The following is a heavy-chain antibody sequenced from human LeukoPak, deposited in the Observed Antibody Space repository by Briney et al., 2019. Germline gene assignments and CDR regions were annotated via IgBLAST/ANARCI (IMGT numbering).Heavy chain of an antibody. V-gene: IGHV3-72*01. D-gene: IGHD2-21*01. CDR2: ISNRANSYTT. J-gene: IGHJ4*02. CDR1: GFMFSEQY. CDR3: ATDPVGLWWPTGN. Sequence: GGSLRLSCAASGFMFSEQYIDWVRQAPGKGLEWVGRISNRANSYTTEYATSVKGRFTISMSDSKSIAYLQMNSLKIEDTAVYYCATDPVGLWWPTGNWGQGTLVTVSS.